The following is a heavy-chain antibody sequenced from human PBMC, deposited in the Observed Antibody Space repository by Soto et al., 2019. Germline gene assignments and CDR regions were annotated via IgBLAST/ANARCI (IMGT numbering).Heavy chain of an antibody. Sequence: SETLSLTCIVSGESISSSSYYWGWIRQPPGKGSEWIGSIYYSGRTYYNPSFKSRVTISIDTSKNQFSLKLSSVTATDTAVYYCARQRTTVVTQAYFDHWGQGALVTVSS. V-gene: IGHV4-39*01. D-gene: IGHD2-21*02. CDR2: IYYSGRT. CDR3: ARQRTTVVTQAYFDH. J-gene: IGHJ4*02. CDR1: GESISSSSYY.